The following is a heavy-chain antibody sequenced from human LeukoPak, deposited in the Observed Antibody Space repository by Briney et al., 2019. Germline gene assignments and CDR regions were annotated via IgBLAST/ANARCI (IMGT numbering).Heavy chain of an antibody. CDR1: GYSISSGYY. V-gene: IGHV4-38-2*02. J-gene: IGHJ4*02. CDR3: ARTVAGFDY. D-gene: IGHD6-19*01. CDR2: IYHSGST. Sequence: RPSETLSLTCTVSGYSISSGYYWGWIRQPPGKGLEWIGSIYHSGSTYYNPSLKSRVTISVDTSKNQFSLKLSSVTAADTAVYYCARTVAGFDYWGQGTLVTVSS.